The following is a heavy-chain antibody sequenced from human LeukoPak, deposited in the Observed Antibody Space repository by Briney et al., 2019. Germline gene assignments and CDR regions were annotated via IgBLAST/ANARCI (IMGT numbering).Heavy chain of an antibody. CDR1: GFTFSSYW. D-gene: IGHD1-26*01. Sequence: GGSLRLSCAAPGFTFSSYWMNWVRQAPGKGLEWVANIKQDGSEKYYVDSVKGRFTISRDNAKNSLYLQVDSLRAEDTAVYYCVRDLGGRSGHWGQGTLVTVSS. CDR3: VRDLGGRSGH. CDR2: IKQDGSEK. J-gene: IGHJ4*02. V-gene: IGHV3-7*01.